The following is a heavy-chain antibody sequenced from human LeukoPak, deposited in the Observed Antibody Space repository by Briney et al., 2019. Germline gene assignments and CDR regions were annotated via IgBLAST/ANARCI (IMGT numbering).Heavy chain of an antibody. D-gene: IGHD3-16*01. V-gene: IGHV3-7*01. J-gene: IGHJ3*02. Sequence: GRSLRLSCAASGFTFSMYWMSWVRQAPGKGLEWVANIKQDGSERNYVDSVKGRFTISRDNAKNSLYLQMNSLRVEDTAIYYCAAGGGAFNIWGQGTMVTVSS. CDR2: IKQDGSER. CDR1: GFTFSMYW. CDR3: AAGGGAFNI.